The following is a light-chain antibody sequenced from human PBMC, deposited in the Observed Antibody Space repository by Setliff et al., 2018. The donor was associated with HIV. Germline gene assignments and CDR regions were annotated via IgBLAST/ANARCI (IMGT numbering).Light chain of an antibody. J-gene: IGLJ1*01. CDR2: DVI. Sequence: ALTQPRSVSGSPGQSVTISCTGTTSDVGCYNFVSWYQHHPGKAPKLMIYDVIKRPSGVPDRFSGSKSGNTASLTISGLQAEDEADYYCCSYAGSHTFVFGTGTKVTVL. V-gene: IGLV2-11*01. CDR3: CSYAGSHTFV. CDR1: TSDVGCYNF.